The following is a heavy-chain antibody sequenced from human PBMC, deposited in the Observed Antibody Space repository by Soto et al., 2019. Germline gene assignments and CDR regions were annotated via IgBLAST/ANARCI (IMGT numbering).Heavy chain of an antibody. CDR2: INAGNGNT. V-gene: IGHV1-3*01. Sequence: GASVKVSCKASGYTFTSYAMPWVRQAPGQRLEWMGWINAGNGNTKYSQKFQGRVTITRDTSASTAYMELRSLRSEDTAVYYCERDRSTIFGVVTPRRDYFDYWGKGPLVTVSS. CDR3: ERDRSTIFGVVTPRRDYFDY. CDR1: GYTFTSYA. J-gene: IGHJ4*02. D-gene: IGHD3-3*01.